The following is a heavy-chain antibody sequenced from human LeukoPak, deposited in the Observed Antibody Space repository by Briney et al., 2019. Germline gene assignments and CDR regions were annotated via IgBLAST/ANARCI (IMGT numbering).Heavy chain of an antibody. D-gene: IGHD3-3*01. Sequence: PGGSLRLSCAAAGFTFSGYAVSWVRQAPGKGLEWVSTISGSGASTYYADSVKGRFTISRDNSKNTLYLQMNSLRAEDTAVYYCARGYDFWSGSDYWGQGTLVTVSS. CDR2: ISGSGAST. J-gene: IGHJ4*02. CDR3: ARGYDFWSGSDY. V-gene: IGHV3-23*01. CDR1: GFTFSGYA.